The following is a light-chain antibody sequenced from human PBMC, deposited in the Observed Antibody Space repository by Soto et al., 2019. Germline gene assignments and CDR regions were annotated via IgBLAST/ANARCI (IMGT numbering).Light chain of an antibody. V-gene: IGKV1D-13*01. CDR3: QQFSEYPLT. Sequence: AIQLTQSPSSLSASVGDRVTMTCRASQGVTSALAWYQQRPGKAPRLMIYDIFRLENGVPSRFSGSGSGTDFTLTISSLQPEDFATYYCQQFSEYPLTFGGGTKVEI. J-gene: IGKJ4*01. CDR2: DIF. CDR1: QGVTSA.